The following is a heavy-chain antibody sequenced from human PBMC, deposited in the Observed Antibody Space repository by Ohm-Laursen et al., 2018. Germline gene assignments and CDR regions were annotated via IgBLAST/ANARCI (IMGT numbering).Heavy chain of an antibody. J-gene: IGHJ4*02. V-gene: IGHV3-48*01. D-gene: IGHD4-17*01. Sequence: SLRLSCAAFGFAFEDSWMTWVRQAPGKGLEWLSYIDASGGTIYYADSVKGRLTISRDNAKNSLYLQMSGLRGEDTAVYYCARGAPFYGGFDYWGQGTLVTVSS. CDR1: GFAFEDSW. CDR2: IDASGGTI. CDR3: ARGAPFYGGFDY.